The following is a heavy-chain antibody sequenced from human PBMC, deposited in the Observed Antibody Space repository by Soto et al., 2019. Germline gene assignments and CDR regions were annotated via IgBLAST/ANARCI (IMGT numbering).Heavy chain of an antibody. J-gene: IGHJ4*02. CDR1: GGTFSSYA. D-gene: IGHD3-22*01. Sequence: QVQLVQSGAEVKKPGSSVKVSCKASGGTFSSYAISWVRQAPGQGLEWMGGIIPIFGTANYAQKFQGRVTITADESTSTAYMELSSLRSEDTAVYYCARSVPGTMIVVAPYYFDYWGQGTLVTVSS. CDR2: IIPIFGTA. CDR3: ARSVPGTMIVVAPYYFDY. V-gene: IGHV1-69*12.